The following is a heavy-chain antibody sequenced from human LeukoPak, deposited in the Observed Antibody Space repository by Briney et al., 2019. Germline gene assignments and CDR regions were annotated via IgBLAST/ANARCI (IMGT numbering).Heavy chain of an antibody. D-gene: IGHD3-9*01. J-gene: IGHJ3*02. Sequence: SETLSLTCTVSGGSISSYYWSWIRQPAGKGLEWIGRIYTSGGTNYNPSLKSRVTMSVDTSKNQFSLKLSSVTAADTAVYYCARARYDILTGYSDDAFDIWGQGTMVTVSS. CDR3: ARARYDILTGYSDDAFDI. CDR2: IYTSGGT. V-gene: IGHV4-4*07. CDR1: GGSISSYY.